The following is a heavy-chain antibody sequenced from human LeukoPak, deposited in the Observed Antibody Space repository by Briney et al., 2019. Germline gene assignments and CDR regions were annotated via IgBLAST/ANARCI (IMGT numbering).Heavy chain of an antibody. V-gene: IGHV3-66*02. CDR3: ARRSLYDSSGYSRGLDF. D-gene: IGHD3-22*01. J-gene: IGHJ4*02. CDR1: GFSVSTNY. Sequence: GGSLRLSCAASGFSVSTNYMTWVRQAPLKGLEWVSVIYSGGPTFYADSVKGRFTTSRDSSKNTLYLQMNSLRPEDTAVYYCARRSLYDSSGYSRGLDFWGQGTLVTVSS. CDR2: IYSGGPT.